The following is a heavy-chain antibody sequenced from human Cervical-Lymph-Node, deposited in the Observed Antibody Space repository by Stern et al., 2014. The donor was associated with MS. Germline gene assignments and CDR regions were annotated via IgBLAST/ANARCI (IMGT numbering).Heavy chain of an antibody. CDR3: ASSIVVVPAAENKGFDP. V-gene: IGHV3-21*06. D-gene: IGHD2-2*01. CDR2: IGRSSSYI. CDR1: GFTFSSYS. Sequence: EDQLVESGGGLVKPGGSRRLSCAASGFTFSSYSLNWVSQAPGKGLEWGSSIGRSSSYIYYADSVKGRFTISRDNAKNSLFLQMNSLRAEDTAVYYCASSIVVVPAAENKGFDPWGQGTLVTVSS. J-gene: IGHJ5*02.